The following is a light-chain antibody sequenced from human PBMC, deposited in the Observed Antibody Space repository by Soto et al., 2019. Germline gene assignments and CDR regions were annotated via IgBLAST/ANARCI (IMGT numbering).Light chain of an antibody. Sequence: DIVVTQSPATLSASPGERVTLSCRASPFVSSRLAWYQRRPGQVPRLLIYDTSTWAPGISARFSGSGSGTEFTLTISSLQSEDFAVYYCQEYIQWPPGMFGPGTKVDIK. V-gene: IGKV3-15*01. J-gene: IGKJ1*01. CDR3: QEYIQWPPGM. CDR1: PFVSSR. CDR2: DTS.